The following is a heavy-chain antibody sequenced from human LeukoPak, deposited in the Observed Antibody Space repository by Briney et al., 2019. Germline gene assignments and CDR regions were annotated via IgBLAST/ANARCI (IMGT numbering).Heavy chain of an antibody. D-gene: IGHD3-16*01. CDR1: GYSFTDYY. CDR3: ARAREGVWGSYSP. Sequence: ASVKVSCKASGYSFTDYYIHWVRLAPGQGLEWMGWINPKSGGTHYAQKFQGRVSMTRDTSINTVHLELSSLKTNDTAVYYCARAREGVWGSYSPWGQGTLVTVSS. V-gene: IGHV1-2*02. J-gene: IGHJ4*02. CDR2: INPKSGGT.